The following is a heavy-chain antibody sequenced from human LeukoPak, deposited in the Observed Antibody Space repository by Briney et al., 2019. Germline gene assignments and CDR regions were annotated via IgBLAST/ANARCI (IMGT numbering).Heavy chain of an antibody. J-gene: IGHJ4*02. CDR3: GRLVVPAARNSYFDY. D-gene: IGHD2-2*01. CDR1: GDSFSSYY. V-gene: IGHV4-59*08. CDR2: IYYSGSP. Sequence: SETLSLTCTVSGDSFSSYYWSWIRQPPGKGLEWIGYIYYSGSPNYNPSLKSRVTISVDTSKNQFSLKLSSVTAADTAVYYCGRLVVPAARNSYFDYRGQGTLVTVSS.